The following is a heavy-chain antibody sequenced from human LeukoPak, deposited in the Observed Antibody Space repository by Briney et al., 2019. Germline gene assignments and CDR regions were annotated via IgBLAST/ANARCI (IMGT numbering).Heavy chain of an antibody. V-gene: IGHV1-2*02. CDR2: INPNSGGT. J-gene: IGHJ6*02. CDR3: ARDRVVYASTYYYYYGMDV. CDR1: GYTFTGYY. D-gene: IGHD2-8*02. Sequence: ASVKVSCKASGYTFTGYYMHWVRQAPGQGLEWMGWINPNSGGTNYAQKFQGRVTMTRDTSISTAYMELSRLRSDDTAVYYCARDRVVYASTYYYYYGMDVWGQGTTVTVS.